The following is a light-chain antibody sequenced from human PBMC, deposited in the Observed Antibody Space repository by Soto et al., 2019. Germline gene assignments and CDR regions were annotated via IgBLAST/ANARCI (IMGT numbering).Light chain of an antibody. CDR2: EVS. CDR3: SSYTSSNIPVV. J-gene: IGLJ2*01. Sequence: QSALTQPASVSGSPGQSITISCTGTSSDIGNYNYVSWYRQYPGKAPKLMIFEVSNRPSGVSNRFSGSKSGNTASLTISGLQAEDEADYYCSSYTSSNIPVVFGGGTKLTVL. CDR1: SSDIGNYNY. V-gene: IGLV2-14*01.